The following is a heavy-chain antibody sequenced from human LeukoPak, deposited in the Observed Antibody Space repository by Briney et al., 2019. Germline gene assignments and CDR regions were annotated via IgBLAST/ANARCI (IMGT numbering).Heavy chain of an antibody. Sequence: GGSLRLSCADSGFTFSDYYMSWIRQAPGKGLEWVSYISSGGSTIYYADSVKGRFTISRDNAKNSLYLQVNSLRAEDTAVYYCARVGGYLSWFDPWGQGTLVTVSS. CDR1: GFTFSDYY. CDR3: ARVGGYLSWFDP. J-gene: IGHJ5*02. D-gene: IGHD2-15*01. CDR2: ISSGGSTI. V-gene: IGHV3-11*01.